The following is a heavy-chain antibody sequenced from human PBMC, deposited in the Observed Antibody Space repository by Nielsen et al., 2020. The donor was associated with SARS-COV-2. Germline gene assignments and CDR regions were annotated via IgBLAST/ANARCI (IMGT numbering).Heavy chain of an antibody. V-gene: IGHV3-33*01. D-gene: IGHD5-24*01. CDR1: GFTFSSYG. Sequence: GEFLKISCAASGFTFSSYGMHWVRQAPGKGLEWVAVIWYDGSNKYYADSVKGRFTISRDNSKNTLYLQMNSLRAEDTAVYYCARGGDGHFDYWGQGTLVTVSS. CDR3: ARGGDGHFDY. J-gene: IGHJ4*02. CDR2: IWYDGSNK.